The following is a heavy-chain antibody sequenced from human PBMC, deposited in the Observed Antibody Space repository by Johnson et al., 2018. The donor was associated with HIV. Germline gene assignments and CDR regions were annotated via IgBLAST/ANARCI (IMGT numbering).Heavy chain of an antibody. CDR2: INADGSRT. Sequence: VQLVESGGYLVQPGGSLRLSCVVSGFTFSHYWMEWVRQAPGEGLVWVSRINADGSRTTYADSVNGRFTISRDNSKNTLYLQMHSLRAEDTAVYYCARLRGAFDMWGQGTMVTVSS. CDR1: GFTFSHYW. CDR3: ARLRGAFDM. J-gene: IGHJ3*02. V-gene: IGHV3-74*03.